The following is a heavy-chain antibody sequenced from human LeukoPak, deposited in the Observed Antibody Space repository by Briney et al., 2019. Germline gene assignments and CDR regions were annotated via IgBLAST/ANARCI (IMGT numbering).Heavy chain of an antibody. CDR1: GGSISSYY. J-gene: IGHJ4*02. V-gene: IGHV4-59*01. Sequence: SESLSLTCAVSGGSISSYYWSWIRQPPGKGLEWIGFIYYSGSTNYNPSLESRVTISVDTSKKQFSLKLRSVAAADTAVYYCARILGGIAARPDYFDYWGQGTLVTVSS. CDR2: IYYSGST. CDR3: ARILGGIAARPDYFDY. D-gene: IGHD6-6*01.